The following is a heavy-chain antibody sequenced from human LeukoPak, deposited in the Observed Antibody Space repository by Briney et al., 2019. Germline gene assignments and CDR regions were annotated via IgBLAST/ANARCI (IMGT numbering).Heavy chain of an antibody. V-gene: IGHV3-23*01. J-gene: IGHJ5*02. CDR1: GFTFSSYA. CDR3: AKKLVPYYYDSSGYS. D-gene: IGHD3-22*01. CDR2: ISGSGGST. Sequence: PGGSLRLSCAASGFTFSSYAMSWVRQAPGKGLEWVSAISGSGGSTYYADSVKGRFTISRDNSKNTLYLQVNSLRAEDTAVYYCAKKLVPYYYDSSGYSWGQGTLVTVSS.